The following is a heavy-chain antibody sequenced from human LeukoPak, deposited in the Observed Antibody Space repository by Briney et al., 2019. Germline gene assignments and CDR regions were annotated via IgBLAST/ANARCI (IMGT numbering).Heavy chain of an antibody. CDR1: GGSISSTNYY. V-gene: IGHV4-39*07. CDR2: IYYSGST. CDR3: ARSAQQLVNNWFDP. Sequence: PSETLSLTCAVSGGSISSTNYYWGWIRQPPGKGLEWIATIYYSGSTYYNPSLKSRVTISIDTSKNQFSLKLSSVTAADTAVYYCARSAQQLVNNWFDPWGQGTLVTVSS. J-gene: IGHJ5*02. D-gene: IGHD6-13*01.